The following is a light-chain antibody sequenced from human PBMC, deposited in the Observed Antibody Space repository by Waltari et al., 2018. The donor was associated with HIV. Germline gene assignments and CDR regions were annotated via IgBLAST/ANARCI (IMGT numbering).Light chain of an antibody. J-gene: IGLJ2*01. V-gene: IGLV1-51*01. CDR2: DNN. CDR1: SSNIGHNY. CDR3: GTWDSSLSAGGV. Sequence: QSVLTQPPSVSAAPGQKVTISCSGSSSNIGHNYVSWYQQLPGTAPKLLIYDNNKRPSGIPDRFSGSKSGTSATLGITGLQTGDEADYYCGTWDSSLSAGGVFGGGTKLTVL.